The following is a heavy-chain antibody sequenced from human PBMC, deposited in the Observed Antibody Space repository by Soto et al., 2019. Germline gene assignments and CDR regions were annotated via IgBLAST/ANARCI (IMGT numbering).Heavy chain of an antibody. V-gene: IGHV3-21*01. D-gene: IGHD1-7*01. CDR2: ISSSGSYV. Sequence: KPGGSLRLSCAASGFTFRSYTMTWVRQAPRMGLEWVSSISSSGSYVYYADSVKGRFTISRDSAKNSLYLQMNSLRAEDTAVYYCARSELPDYWGQGTLVTVSS. CDR3: ARSELPDY. CDR1: GFTFRSYT. J-gene: IGHJ4*02.